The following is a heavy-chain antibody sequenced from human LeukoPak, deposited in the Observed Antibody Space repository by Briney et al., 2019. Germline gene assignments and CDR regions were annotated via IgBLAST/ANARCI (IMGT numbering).Heavy chain of an antibody. D-gene: IGHD1-26*01. CDR2: ISSSGRTF. V-gene: IGHV3-48*03. CDR3: AKINSGSYTDY. CDR1: GFTFSSYE. J-gene: IGHJ4*02. Sequence: PGGSLRLSCAASGFTFSSYEMNWVRQAPGKGLEWVSYISSSGRTFYYADSVKGRFTISRDNGKNTLSLQMNSLKAEDTAVYYCAKINSGSYTDYWGQGTLVTVSS.